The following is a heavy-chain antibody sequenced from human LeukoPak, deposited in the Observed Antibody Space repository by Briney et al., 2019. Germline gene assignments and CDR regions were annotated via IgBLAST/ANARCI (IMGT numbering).Heavy chain of an antibody. CDR2: IYYSEST. CDR3: ARALFRYDSSSRSLHWYFDL. V-gene: IGHV4-59*01. J-gene: IGHJ2*01. CDR1: GGSISSYY. Sequence: SETLSLTCTVSGGSISSYYWSWIRQPPGKGLAWIGYIYYSESTNYNPSLKSRVTISEDTSKNQFSLALTSVTAADTAVYYCARALFRYDSSSRSLHWYFDLWGRGTLVTVSS. D-gene: IGHD3-22*01.